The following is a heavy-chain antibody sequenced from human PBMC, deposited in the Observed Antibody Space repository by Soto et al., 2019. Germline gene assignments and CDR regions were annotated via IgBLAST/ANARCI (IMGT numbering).Heavy chain of an antibody. Sequence: EVQVLESGGGLVQPGGSLRLSCAASGFTFSNYAINWVRQAPGKGLEWVSAVSGSGVITYYADSVKGRFTISRDNSKNTLYLQMNSLRADDTAVYYCAKAQGDYGSGNYYYAMDVWGQGTTVTVSS. CDR1: GFTFSNYA. V-gene: IGHV3-23*01. CDR3: AKAQGDYGSGNYYYAMDV. CDR2: VSGSGVIT. J-gene: IGHJ6*02. D-gene: IGHD3-10*01.